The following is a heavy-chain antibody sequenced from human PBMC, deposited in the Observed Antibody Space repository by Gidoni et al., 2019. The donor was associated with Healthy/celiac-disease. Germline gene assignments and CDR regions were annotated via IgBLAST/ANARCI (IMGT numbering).Heavy chain of an antibody. J-gene: IGHJ5*02. CDR2: INAGNGNT. CDR1: GYTCTSYA. D-gene: IGHD3-22*01. CDR3: ARNLRKHYDSSGYGYNWFDP. Sequence: QVQLVQSGAEVKKPGASVKVSCKASGYTCTSYAMHWVRQAPGQRLEWMGWINAGNGNTKYSQKFQGRVTITRDTSASTAYMELSSLRSEDTAVYYCARNLRKHYDSSGYGYNWFDPWGQGTLVTVSS. V-gene: IGHV1-3*01.